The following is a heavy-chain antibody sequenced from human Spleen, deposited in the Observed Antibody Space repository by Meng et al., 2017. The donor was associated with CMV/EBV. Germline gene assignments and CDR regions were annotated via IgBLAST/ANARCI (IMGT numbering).Heavy chain of an antibody. J-gene: IGHJ4*02. D-gene: IGHD1-26*01. CDR1: GFTFDDYA. CDR2: IGSSGSTI. CDR3: AGGRPPAY. V-gene: IGHV3-48*03. Sequence: GESLKISCAASGFTFDDYAMNWVRQAPGKGLEWVSYIGSSGSTIHYADSVKGRFTISRDNAKNLLYLQMNSLRAEDTAVYYCAGGRPPAYWGQGTLVTVSS.